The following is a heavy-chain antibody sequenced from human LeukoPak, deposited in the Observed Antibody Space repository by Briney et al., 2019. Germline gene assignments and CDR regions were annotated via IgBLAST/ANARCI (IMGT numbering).Heavy chain of an antibody. CDR1: GYTFTTYG. D-gene: IGHD2-15*01. V-gene: IGHV1-18*01. CDR3: ARDLGRRCSGGSCNYYSNYMDV. CDR2: ISTYNGNT. J-gene: IGHJ6*03. Sequence: ASVKVSCKASGYTFTTYGISWVRQAPGQGLEWMGWISTYNGNTNYAQNLQGRVTMTTDTSTSTAHMELRSLRSDDTAVYYCARDLGRRCSGGSCNYYSNYMDVWGKGTTVTISS.